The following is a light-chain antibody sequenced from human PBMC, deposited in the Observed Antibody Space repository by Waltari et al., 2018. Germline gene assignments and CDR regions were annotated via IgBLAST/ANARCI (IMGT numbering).Light chain of an antibody. V-gene: IGKV3-15*01. J-gene: IGKJ4*01. CDR1: QSISNN. CDR3: QQYNNWPPLT. CDR2: GAS. Sequence: EIVMTQSPATLSVSPGERATLSCRPSQSISNNLAWYQQKPGQAPRLLIYGASTRATGIPARFSGSGSGTEFTLTISSRQSEDFAVYYCQQYNNWPPLTFGGGTKVEIK.